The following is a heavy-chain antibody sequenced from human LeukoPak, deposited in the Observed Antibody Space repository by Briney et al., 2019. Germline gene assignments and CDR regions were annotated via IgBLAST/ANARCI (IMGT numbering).Heavy chain of an antibody. D-gene: IGHD3-3*01. CDR2: INSDGSST. CDR3: AREVGLYYDFWSGHFWFDA. CDR1: GFTFSSYW. J-gene: IGHJ5*02. V-gene: IGHV3-74*01. Sequence: GGSLRLSCAASGFTFSSYWMHWVRQAPGKGLVWVSRINSDGSSTSYADSVKGRFTISRDNAKNTLYLQMNSLRAEDTAVYYCAREVGLYYDFWSGHFWFDAWGQGTLVTVSS.